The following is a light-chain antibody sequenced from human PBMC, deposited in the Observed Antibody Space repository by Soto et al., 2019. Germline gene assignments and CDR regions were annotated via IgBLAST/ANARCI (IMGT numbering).Light chain of an antibody. V-gene: IGLV2-14*01. CDR1: SSDVGGYNY. J-gene: IGLJ1*01. CDR3: SSYTSSSTEF. Sequence: QSALAQPASVSGSPGQSITIFCTGTSSDVGGYNYVSWYQQHPGKAPKLMIYDVSNRPSGVSNRFSGSKSGNTASLTISGFQAKHEADYYCSSYTSSSTEFFGTGTKVTVL. CDR2: DVS.